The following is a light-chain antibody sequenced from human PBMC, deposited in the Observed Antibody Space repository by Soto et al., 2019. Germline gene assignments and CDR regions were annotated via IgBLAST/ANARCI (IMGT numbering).Light chain of an antibody. CDR3: QQYENYWT. CDR1: QSISSW. Sequence: DIQMTQSPSTLYATAGDRVTITCRASQSISSWLAWYQHKPGKAPKLLIYDASNLDSVVPSRFSGSGSGTEFSLTISNLQPDDCATYYCQQYENYWTFGQGTRVEIK. CDR2: DAS. V-gene: IGKV1-5*01. J-gene: IGKJ1*01.